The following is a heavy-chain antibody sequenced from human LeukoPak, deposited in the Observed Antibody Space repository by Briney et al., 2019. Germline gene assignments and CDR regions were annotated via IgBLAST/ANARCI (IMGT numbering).Heavy chain of an antibody. J-gene: IGHJ4*02. Sequence: GGSLRLSCAASGFTFSDYYMSWIRQAPGKGLEWVSYISSSGSTIYYADSVKGRFTISRDNAKNSLYLQMNSLRVEDTAVYYCAKLAKYFYGSETYYFFEHWGQGTPVTASS. CDR1: GFTFSDYY. D-gene: IGHD3-10*01. CDR3: AKLAKYFYGSETYYFFEH. V-gene: IGHV3-11*04. CDR2: ISSSGSTI.